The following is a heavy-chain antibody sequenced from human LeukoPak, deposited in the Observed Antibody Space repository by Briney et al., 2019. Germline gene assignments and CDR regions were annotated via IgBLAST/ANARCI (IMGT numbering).Heavy chain of an antibody. CDR1: GGSISSSSYY. Sequence: SETLSLTCTVSGGSISSSSYYWSWIRQPPGKGLEWIGYIYYSGSTKYNPSLKSRVTISVDTSKNQFSLKVSSVTAEDTAVYYCASGPYPAAGTDHQFDYWGQGTLVTVSS. J-gene: IGHJ4*02. CDR3: ASGPYPAAGTDHQFDY. V-gene: IGHV4-61*01. CDR2: IYYSGST. D-gene: IGHD6-13*01.